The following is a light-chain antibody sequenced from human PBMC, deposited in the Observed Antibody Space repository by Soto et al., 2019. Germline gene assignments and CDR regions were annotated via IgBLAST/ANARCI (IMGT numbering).Light chain of an antibody. V-gene: IGLV8-61*01. Sequence: QTVVTREPSFSVSPGRTVTLTCGLSSGSVSTSYYPSWYQQTPGQAPRTLIYSTNTRSSGVPDRFSGSILGNKGALTITGAQADHEADHYSALYMGSGIWVFGGGTKLTVL. J-gene: IGLJ3*02. CDR1: SGSVSTSYY. CDR2: STN. CDR3: ALYMGSGIWV.